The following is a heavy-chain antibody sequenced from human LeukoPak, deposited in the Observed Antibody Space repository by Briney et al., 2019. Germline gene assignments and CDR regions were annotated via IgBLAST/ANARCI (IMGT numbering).Heavy chain of an antibody. J-gene: IGHJ4*02. CDR3: AKDLGIVVVPSAIDH. CDR2: IQSDGINK. V-gene: IGHV3-30*02. Sequence: GGSLRLSCASSGFTFSNYWMSWVRQAPGKGLEWLAFIQSDGINKFYADSVKGRFTISRDNSKNTLSLQMHSLRAEDTAVYYCAKDLGIVVVPSAIDHWGQGTLVTV. CDR1: GFTFSNYW. D-gene: IGHD2-2*03.